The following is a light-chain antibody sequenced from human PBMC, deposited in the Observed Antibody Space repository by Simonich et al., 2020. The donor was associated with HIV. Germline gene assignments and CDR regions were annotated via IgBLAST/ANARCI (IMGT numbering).Light chain of an antibody. Sequence: NFMLTQPHSVSESPGKTVAISCTRSSGSIASDYVQWYQQRPGSSPTTVIYEYNHRPSGVPDRFSGSIDSSSNSASLTISGLKTEDEADYYCQSSDSSNHWVFGGGTKLTVL. CDR3: QSSDSSNHWV. J-gene: IGLJ3*02. CDR2: EYN. V-gene: IGLV6-57*01. CDR1: SGSIASDY.